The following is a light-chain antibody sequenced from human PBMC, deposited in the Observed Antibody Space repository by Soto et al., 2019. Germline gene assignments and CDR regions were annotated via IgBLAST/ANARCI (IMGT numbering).Light chain of an antibody. J-gene: IGKJ4*01. V-gene: IGKV3-20*01. CDR1: QSVSSSY. CDR2: GAS. Sequence: EIVLTQSPGTLSLSPGERAPLSCSPSQSVSSSYLAWYQQKPGQAPRLLIYGASSRATGIPDRFSGSGSGTDFTLTISRLEPEDVAVYYCQQYGSSPLTFGGGTKVDI. CDR3: QQYGSSPLT.